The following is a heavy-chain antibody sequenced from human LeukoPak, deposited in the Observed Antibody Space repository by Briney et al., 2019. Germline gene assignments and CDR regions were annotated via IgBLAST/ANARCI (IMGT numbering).Heavy chain of an antibody. CDR2: IKQDGSEK. CDR1: GFTFSSYW. D-gene: IGHD6-13*01. Sequence: GGSLRLSCAASGFTFSSYWMSWVRQAPGKGLEWVANIKQDGSEKYYADSVKGRFTISRDNSKNTVYLQMNSLRAEDTAVYYCASVGSSSWYYFDYWGQGTLVTVSS. CDR3: ASVGSSSWYYFDY. J-gene: IGHJ4*02. V-gene: IGHV3-7*03.